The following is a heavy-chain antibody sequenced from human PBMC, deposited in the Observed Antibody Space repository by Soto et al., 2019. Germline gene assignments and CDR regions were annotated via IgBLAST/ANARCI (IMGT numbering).Heavy chain of an antibody. CDR1: GGTFSSYA. J-gene: IGHJ6*02. Sequence: GASVKVSCKASGGTFSSYAISWVRQAPGQGLEWMGGIIPIFGTANYAQKFQGRVTITADKSTSTAYMELSSLRSEDTAVYYCARDTTGTTYYYYYGMDVWGQGTTVTVSS. D-gene: IGHD1-1*01. CDR2: IIPIFGTA. CDR3: ARDTTGTTYYYYYGMDV. V-gene: IGHV1-69*06.